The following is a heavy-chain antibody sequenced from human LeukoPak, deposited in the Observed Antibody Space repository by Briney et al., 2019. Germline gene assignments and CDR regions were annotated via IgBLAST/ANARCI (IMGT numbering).Heavy chain of an antibody. Sequence: GGSLRLSCAASGFTFDDYAMHWVRQAPGKGLEWVSGISWNSGSIGYADSVKGRFTISRDNAKNSLYLQMNSLRAEDTALYYCAKGGYSGSLYYFDYWGQGTLVTVSS. D-gene: IGHD1-26*01. J-gene: IGHJ4*02. CDR3: AKGGYSGSLYYFDY. V-gene: IGHV3-9*01. CDR1: GFTFDDYA. CDR2: ISWNSGSI.